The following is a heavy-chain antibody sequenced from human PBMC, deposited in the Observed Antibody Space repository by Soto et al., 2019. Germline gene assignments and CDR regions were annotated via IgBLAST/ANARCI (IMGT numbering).Heavy chain of an antibody. J-gene: IGHJ4*02. CDR1: GFTFSSYA. V-gene: IGHV3-23*01. Sequence: EVQLLESGGGLVQPGGSLRLSCAASGFTFSSYAMSWVRQAPGKGLEWVSAISGSGGSTYYADSVKGRFTISRDNSKNTLYLQMNSLRAEDTAVYYCAKELRSRWELLPPCFDYWGQGTLVTVSS. CDR3: AKELRSRWELLPPCFDY. D-gene: IGHD1-26*01. CDR2: ISGSGGST.